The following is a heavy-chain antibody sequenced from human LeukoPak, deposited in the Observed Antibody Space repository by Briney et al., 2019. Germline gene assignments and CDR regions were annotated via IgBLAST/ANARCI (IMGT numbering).Heavy chain of an antibody. CDR2: IKQGGSEK. V-gene: IGHV3-7*04. CDR1: GFTFSSYA. CDR3: ARGRGFGELDY. D-gene: IGHD3-10*01. Sequence: GGSLRLSCAASGFTFSSYAMSWVRQSPGKGLEWVANIKQGGSEKYYVDSVKGRFTISRDNAKNSLYLQMNSLRAEDTAVYYCARGRGFGELDYWGQGTLVTVSS. J-gene: IGHJ4*02.